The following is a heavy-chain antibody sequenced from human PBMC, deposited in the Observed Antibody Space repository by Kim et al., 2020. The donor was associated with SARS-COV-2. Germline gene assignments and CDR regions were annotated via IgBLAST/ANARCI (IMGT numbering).Heavy chain of an antibody. D-gene: IGHD4-17*01. CDR3: ARKPGYYGDQRKYYYYYYGMDV. V-gene: IGHV1-69*13. CDR1: GGTFSSYA. Sequence: SVKVSCKASGGTFSSYAISWVRQAPGQGLEWMGGIIPIFGTANYAQKFQGRVTITADESTSTAYMELSSLRSEDTAVYYCARKPGYYGDQRKYYYYYYGMDVWGQGTTVTVSS. CDR2: IIPIFGTA. J-gene: IGHJ6*02.